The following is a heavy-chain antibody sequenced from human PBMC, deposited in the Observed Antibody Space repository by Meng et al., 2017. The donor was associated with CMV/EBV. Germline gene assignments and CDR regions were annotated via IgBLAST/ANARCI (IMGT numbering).Heavy chain of an antibody. J-gene: IGHJ4*02. D-gene: IGHD3-10*01. CDR3: VTWLWFGELSGYYFDY. CDR2: IYYSGST. V-gene: IGHV4-39*07. Sequence: HLHLTYSGHVLVHPSETLSLTSTVSVGSISSSSYYGGWIRQPPGKGLEWIGSIYYSGSTYYNPSLKSRVTISVDTSKNQFSLKLSSVTAADTAVYYCVTWLWFGELSGYYFDYWGQGTLVTVSS. CDR1: VGSISSSSYY.